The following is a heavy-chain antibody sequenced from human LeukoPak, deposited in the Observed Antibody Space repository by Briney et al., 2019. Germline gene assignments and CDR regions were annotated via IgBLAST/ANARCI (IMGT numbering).Heavy chain of an antibody. CDR3: ARVNPDGHFGLVMHHFDY. J-gene: IGHJ4*02. D-gene: IGHD3/OR15-3a*01. CDR2: IYYSGST. V-gene: IGHV4-59*01. Sequence: SETLSLTCTVSGGSISSYYWSWIRQPPGKGLEWIGYIYYSGSTNYNPSLKSRVTISVDTSKNQFSLKLSSVTAADTAVYYCARVNPDGHFGLVMHHFDYWGQGTLVTVSS. CDR1: GGSISSYY.